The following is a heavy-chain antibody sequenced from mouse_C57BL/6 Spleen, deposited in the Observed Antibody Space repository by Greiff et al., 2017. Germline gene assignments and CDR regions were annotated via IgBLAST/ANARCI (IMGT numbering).Heavy chain of an antibody. CDR1: GYTFTSYW. CDR3: PYGNYYAMDY. CDR2: IHPNSGST. J-gene: IGHJ4*01. Sequence: QVQLKQPGAELVKPGASVKLSCKASGYTFTSYWMHWVKQRPGQGLEWIGMIHPNSGSTNYNEKFKSKATLTVDKSSSTAYMQLSSLTSEDSAVYYCPYGNYYAMDYWGQGTSVTVSS. V-gene: IGHV1-64*01. D-gene: IGHD2-1*01.